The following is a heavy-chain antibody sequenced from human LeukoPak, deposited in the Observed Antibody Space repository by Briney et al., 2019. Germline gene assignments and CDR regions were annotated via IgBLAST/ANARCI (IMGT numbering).Heavy chain of an antibody. CDR3: ARDASSDTAMVPFDY. V-gene: IGHV1-18*01. CDR1: GYTFTSYG. Sequence: ASVKVSCKASGYTFTSYGISWVRQAPGQGLEWMGWISAYNGNTNYAQKLQGRVTMTTDISTSTAYMELRSLRSGDTAVYYCARDASSDTAMVPFDYWGQGTLVTVSS. D-gene: IGHD5-18*01. J-gene: IGHJ4*02. CDR2: ISAYNGNT.